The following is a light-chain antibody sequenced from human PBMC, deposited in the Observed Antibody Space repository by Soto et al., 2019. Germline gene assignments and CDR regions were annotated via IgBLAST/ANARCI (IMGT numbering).Light chain of an antibody. V-gene: IGLV2-14*01. CDR1: SSDVGGYNY. Sequence: QSALTQPASVSGSPGQSITISCTGTSSDVGGYNYVSWYQQQSGKAPKLMIHEVSNRPSGVSNRFSGSKSGNTASLTISGLQAEDEADYYCSSYTTSITYVFGTGTKLTVL. J-gene: IGLJ1*01. CDR2: EVS. CDR3: SSYTTSITYV.